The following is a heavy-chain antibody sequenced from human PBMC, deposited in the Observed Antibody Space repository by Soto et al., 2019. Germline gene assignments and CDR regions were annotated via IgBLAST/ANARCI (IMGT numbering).Heavy chain of an antibody. V-gene: IGHV1-69*06. J-gene: IGHJ6*02. CDR1: GGTFSSYA. CDR2: IIPIFGTA. D-gene: IGHD2-2*01. Sequence: SVKVSCKSSGGTFSSYAISWVRQAPGQGLEWMGGIIPIFGTANYAQKFQGRVTITADKSTSTAYMELSSLRPEDTAVYYCASPRADIVGVPAAQSYGMDVWGQGTTVTVSS. CDR3: ASPRADIVGVPAAQSYGMDV.